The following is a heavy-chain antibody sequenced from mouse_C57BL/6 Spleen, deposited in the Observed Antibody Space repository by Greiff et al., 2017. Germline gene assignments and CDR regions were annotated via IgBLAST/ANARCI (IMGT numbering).Heavy chain of an antibody. CDR2: IDPETGGT. J-gene: IGHJ3*01. Sequence: QVQLQQSGAELVRPGASVTLSCKASGYTFTDYEMHWVKQTPVHGLEWIGAIDPETGGTASNQKFKGKSILTADKSTSTAYLELRSLTSEDSAVYYCTNDCGPWFAYWGKGTLVT. V-gene: IGHV1-15*01. CDR3: TNDCGPWFAY. CDR1: GYTFTDYE. D-gene: IGHD2-4*01.